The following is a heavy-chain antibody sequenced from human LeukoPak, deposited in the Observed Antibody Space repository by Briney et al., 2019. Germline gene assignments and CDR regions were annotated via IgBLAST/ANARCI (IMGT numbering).Heavy chain of an antibody. J-gene: IGHJ3*02. V-gene: IGHV3-7*03. CDR3: ARLGFYSGSLQDAFDI. D-gene: IGHD1-26*01. CDR2: IKKDGSEE. Sequence: GGSLRLSCVVSGLTFSNYCMTWVRQAPGKGLEWVANIKKDGSEEYYVDSVKGRFTISRDNAKNSLYLQINSLRAEDTAVYYCARLGFYSGSLQDAFDIWGQGTMVTVSS. CDR1: GLTFSNYC.